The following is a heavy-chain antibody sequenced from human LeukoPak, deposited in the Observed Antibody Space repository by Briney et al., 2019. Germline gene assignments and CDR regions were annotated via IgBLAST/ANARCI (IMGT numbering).Heavy chain of an antibody. CDR2: FYTRGST. CDR3: ACGGNSGSYAES. V-gene: IGHV4-4*07. CDR1: GGSTSTYY. J-gene: IGHJ5*02. D-gene: IGHD1-26*01. Sequence: SESLSLTCTVSGGSTSTYYWSWIRQPARKGLEWIGRFYTRGSTDYNPSLKSRVTMSVDTSKNQCPLNVSSVTAADTAIYYCACGGNSGSYAESWGQGTLVTVSS.